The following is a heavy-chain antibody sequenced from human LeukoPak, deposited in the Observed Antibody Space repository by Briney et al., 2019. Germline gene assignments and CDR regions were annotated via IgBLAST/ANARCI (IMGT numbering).Heavy chain of an antibody. V-gene: IGHV4-59*01. CDR1: SGSISNSF. CDR3: ARDGSGYDPNFDY. D-gene: IGHD5-12*01. J-gene: IGHJ4*02. CDR2: IYYSGTT. Sequence: SETLSLTCTVSSGSISNSFWSWVRQPPGKGLEWIGDIYYSGTTNYNPSLKSRVTISVDTSKNQFSLRLTSVTAADTAVYYCARDGSGYDPNFDYWGQGTLVTVSS.